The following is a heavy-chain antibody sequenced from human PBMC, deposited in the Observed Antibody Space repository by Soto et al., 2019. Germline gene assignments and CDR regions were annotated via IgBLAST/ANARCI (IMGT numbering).Heavy chain of an antibody. V-gene: IGHV6-1*01. CDR1: GASDSSKSAA. Sequence: SQTLSLTCAISGASDSSKSAAWNWIRQYPSRGLEWLGRTYYRSKWYNDYAVSVKSRITINPDTSKNQFSLQLNSVTPEDTAVYYCATFLSTTSPDVWGQGTTVTVSS. CDR3: ATFLSTTSPDV. CDR2: TYYRSKWYN. J-gene: IGHJ6*02. D-gene: IGHD2-2*01.